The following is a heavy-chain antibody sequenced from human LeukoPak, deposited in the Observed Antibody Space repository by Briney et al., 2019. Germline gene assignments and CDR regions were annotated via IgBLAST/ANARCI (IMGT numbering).Heavy chain of an antibody. J-gene: IGHJ4*02. CDR3: ARDSGSYFDY. V-gene: IGHV4-59*01. CDR1: GGSISSYH. CDR2: IYYSGST. D-gene: IGHD1-26*01. Sequence: PSETLSLTCTVSGGSISSYHWSWIRQPPGKGLEWIGYIYYSGSTNYNPSLKSRVTVSVDTSKNQFSLKLSSVTAADTAVYYCARDSGSYFDYWGQGTLVTVSS.